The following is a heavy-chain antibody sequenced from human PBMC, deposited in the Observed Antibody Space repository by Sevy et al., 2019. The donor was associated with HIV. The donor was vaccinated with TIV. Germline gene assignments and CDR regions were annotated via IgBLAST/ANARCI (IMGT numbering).Heavy chain of an antibody. CDR1: GFTFTLYS. Sequence: GGSLRLSCAASGFTFTLYSMHWVRQAPGKGLEWVSTISFDGSNKHYADSVKGRFTISRDNSQNSLYLQMNSLRTEDTAVYYCALERLSSDVAEYFQNWGQGTLVTVSS. V-gene: IGHV3-30-3*01. CDR2: ISFDGSNK. J-gene: IGHJ1*01. D-gene: IGHD1-1*01. CDR3: ALERLSSDVAEYFQN.